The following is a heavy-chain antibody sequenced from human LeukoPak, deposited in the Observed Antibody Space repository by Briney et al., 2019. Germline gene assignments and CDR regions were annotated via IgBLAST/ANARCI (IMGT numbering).Heavy chain of an antibody. CDR3: AVGTFWSGYYAPLDY. V-gene: IGHV3-30*02. CDR2: IRYDGSNK. J-gene: IGHJ4*02. D-gene: IGHD3-3*01. CDR1: GFTFSSYG. Sequence: GGSLRLSCAASGFTFSSYGMHWVRQAPGKGLEWVAFIRYDGSNKYYADSVKGRFTISRDNSKNTLYLQMNSLSAEDTAAYYCAVGTFWSGYYAPLDYWGQGTLVTVSS.